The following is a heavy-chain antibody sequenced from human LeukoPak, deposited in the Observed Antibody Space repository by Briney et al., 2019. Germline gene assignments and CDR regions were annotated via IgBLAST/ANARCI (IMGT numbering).Heavy chain of an antibody. Sequence: GGSLRLSCAASGFTFNSFGMHWVRQAPGKGLEWVAVIWYDGSNKYYADSVKGRFTISRDNSKNTLYLQMNSLRAEDTAVYYCVRDESNGSLHFDYWGQGALVTVSS. CDR2: IWYDGSNK. CDR1: GFTFNSFG. D-gene: IGHD6-19*01. V-gene: IGHV3-33*01. CDR3: VRDESNGSLHFDY. J-gene: IGHJ4*02.